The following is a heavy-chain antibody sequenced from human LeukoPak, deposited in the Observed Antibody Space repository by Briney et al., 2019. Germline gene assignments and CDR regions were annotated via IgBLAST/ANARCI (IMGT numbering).Heavy chain of an antibody. CDR3: TRSPVGSTRAAAFDI. D-gene: IGHD1-26*01. CDR2: ISGSGVST. CDR1: GFTFSNYD. J-gene: IGHJ3*02. Sequence: GGSLRLSCAASGFTFSNYDMSWVRQAPGKGLEWVSGISGSGVSTYYTDSVKGRFTISRDNSKNTLYLQMNSLSAEDTAVYYCTRSPVGSTRAAAFDIWGQGTMVTVSS. V-gene: IGHV3-23*01.